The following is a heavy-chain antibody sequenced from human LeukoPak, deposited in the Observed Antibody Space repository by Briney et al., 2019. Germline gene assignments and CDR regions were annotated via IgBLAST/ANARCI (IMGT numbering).Heavy chain of an antibody. D-gene: IGHD5-18*01. Sequence: PSETLSLTCAVYGGSFSGYYWSWIRQPPGKGLEWIGEINHSGSTNYNPSLKGRVTISVDTSKNQFSLKLSSVTAADTAVYYCARADTATGFRPTRYYGMDVWGQGTTVTVSS. CDR3: ARADTATGFRPTRYYGMDV. CDR2: INHSGST. J-gene: IGHJ6*02. CDR1: GGSFSGYY. V-gene: IGHV4-34*01.